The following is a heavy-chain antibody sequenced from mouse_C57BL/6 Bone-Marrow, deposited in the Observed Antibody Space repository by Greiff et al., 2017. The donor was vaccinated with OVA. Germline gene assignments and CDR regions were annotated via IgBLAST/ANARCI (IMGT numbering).Heavy chain of an antibody. V-gene: IGHV1-64*01. CDR1: GYTFTSYW. J-gene: IGHJ3*01. CDR3: ARFLFAY. CDR2: IHPNSGGT. Sequence: QVQLQQPGAELVKPGASVKLSCKASGYTFTSYWMHWVKQRPGQGLEWIGMIHPNSGGTNYNEKFKGKATLTVDKSSNTAYMQLSSLTSEDSAVYYCARFLFAYWGQGTLVTVSA.